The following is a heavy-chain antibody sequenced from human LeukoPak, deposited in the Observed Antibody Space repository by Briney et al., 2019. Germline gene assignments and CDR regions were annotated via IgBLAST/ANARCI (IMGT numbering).Heavy chain of an antibody. D-gene: IGHD2-15*01. CDR3: ARGTSSRRRYFDL. J-gene: IGHJ2*01. CDR1: GGSISSGGYS. CDR2: IYHSGST. V-gene: IGHV4-30-2*01. Sequence: SETLFLTCAVSGGSISSGGYSWSWIRQPPGKGLEWIGYIYHSGSTYYNPSLKSRVTISVDRSKNQFSLKLSSVTAADTAVYYCARGTSSRRRYFDLWGRGTLVTVSS.